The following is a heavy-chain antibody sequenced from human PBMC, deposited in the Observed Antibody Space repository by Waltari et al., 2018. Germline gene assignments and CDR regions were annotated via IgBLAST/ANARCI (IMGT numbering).Heavy chain of an antibody. V-gene: IGHV1-18*01. D-gene: IGHD3-22*01. Sequence: QVQLVQSGAEVKKPGASVKVSCKASGHILPSQGISWVRQAPGQGLEWMGWTSASNGNTNSAQKFQGRVSMTTDTSTSTAYLELRSLTSDDTAVYYRARAWVPEYPDSRGSHGGGYLDSWGQGTLVTVSS. CDR2: TSASNGNT. J-gene: IGHJ4*02. CDR1: GHILPSQG. CDR3: ARAWVPEYPDSRGSHGGGYLDS.